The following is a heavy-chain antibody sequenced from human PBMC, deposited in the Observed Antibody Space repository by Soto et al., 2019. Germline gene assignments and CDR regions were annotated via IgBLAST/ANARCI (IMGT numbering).Heavy chain of an antibody. CDR2: ISGKNGNT. J-gene: IGHJ6*02. CDR1: GYTFISHG. D-gene: IGHD2-15*01. CDR3: ARVSSSIVVVPDYGMDV. V-gene: IGHV1-18*04. Sequence: QVQLVQSGVEVKKPGASVKVSCKASGYTFISHGISWVRQAPGQGHEWMGWISGKNGNTSYAQKLQGRVTLTTDTSTSTAYMELRSLRSDDTAVYYCARVSSSIVVVPDYGMDVWGQGTTVTVSS.